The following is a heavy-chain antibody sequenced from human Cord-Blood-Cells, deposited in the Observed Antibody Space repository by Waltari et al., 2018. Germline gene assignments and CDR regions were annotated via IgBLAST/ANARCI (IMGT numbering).Heavy chain of an antibody. CDR2: ISYDGSNK. CDR1: GFTFSSYG. J-gene: IGHJ6*02. Sequence: QVQLVESGGGVVQPGRSLRLSCAASGFTFSSYGMHWVRQAPGKGLEWVAVISYDGSNKYYADSVKGRFTISRDNSKNTRYLQMNSLGAEDTAVYYCAKNVPPYSSSYYYYGMDVWGQGTTVTVSS. D-gene: IGHD6-6*01. CDR3: AKNVPPYSSSYYYYGMDV. V-gene: IGHV3-30*18.